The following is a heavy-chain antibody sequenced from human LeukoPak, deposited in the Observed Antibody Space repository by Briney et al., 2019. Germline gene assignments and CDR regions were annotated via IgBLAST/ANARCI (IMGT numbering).Heavy chain of an antibody. CDR1: GGSISSGGYY. J-gene: IGHJ5*02. CDR3: ARDYYGSAAGLRFDP. CDR2: IYTTGST. Sequence: PSETLSLTCTVSGGSISSGGYYWSWILQPAGKGLEWIGRIYTTGSTNYNPSLKSRVTISVDTSKNQLSLNVSSVTAADTAVYYCARDYYGSAAGLRFDPWGQGTLVTVSS. D-gene: IGHD3-10*01. V-gene: IGHV4-61*02.